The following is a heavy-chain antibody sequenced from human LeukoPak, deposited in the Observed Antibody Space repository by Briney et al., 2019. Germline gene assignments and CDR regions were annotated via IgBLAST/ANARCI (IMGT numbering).Heavy chain of an antibody. CDR3: ATHSSTYFDY. Sequence: PWGSLRLSCAASGFTVSSNYMSWVRQAPGKGLEWVSVIYSGGSTYYADSVKGRFAISRDNSKNTLYLQMNSLRAEDTAVYYCATHSSTYFDYWGQGTLVTVSS. V-gene: IGHV3-53*01. J-gene: IGHJ4*02. D-gene: IGHD6-19*01. CDR1: GFTVSSNY. CDR2: IYSGGST.